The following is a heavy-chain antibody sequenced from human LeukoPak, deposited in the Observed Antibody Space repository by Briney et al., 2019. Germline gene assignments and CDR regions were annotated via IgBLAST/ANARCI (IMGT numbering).Heavy chain of an antibody. CDR2: ISGSGDST. J-gene: IGHJ4*02. CDR1: GFTFSSYA. V-gene: IGHV3-23*01. D-gene: IGHD6-13*01. CDR3: AKTRPLDSSSWSHGDY. Sequence: GGSLRLSCAASGFTFSSYAMSWVRQAPGKGLEWVSAISGSGDSTYYRDSVKGRFTISRDNSKNTLYLQMNSLRAEDTAVYYCAKTRPLDSSSWSHGDYWGQGTLVAVSS.